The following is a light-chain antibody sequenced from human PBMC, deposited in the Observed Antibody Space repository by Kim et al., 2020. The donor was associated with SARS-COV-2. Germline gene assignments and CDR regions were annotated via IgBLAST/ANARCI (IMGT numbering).Light chain of an antibody. CDR2: YDS. J-gene: IGLJ3*02. Sequence: APGKTATITCGRNYIGRTSVHWYQQKPGQAPVLVMYYDSDRPSGISERFSGSNSGNTATLTINRVEAGDEADYYCQVWDSNSNHVVFGGGTQLTVL. CDR1: YIGRTS. V-gene: IGLV3-21*04. CDR3: QVWDSNSNHVV.